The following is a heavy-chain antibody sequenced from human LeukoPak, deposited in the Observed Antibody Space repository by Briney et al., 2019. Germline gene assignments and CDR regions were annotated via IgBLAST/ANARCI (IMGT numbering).Heavy chain of an antibody. Sequence: GGSLRLSCTASGFTFSSYAINWVRLAPGKGLEWVSAISGSGDSTYYADSVKGRFTISRDNSRNTLYLQMNSLRAEDTALYYCAKHRGYSSASIYYYGMDVWGQGTTVTVSS. V-gene: IGHV3-23*01. D-gene: IGHD5-12*01. J-gene: IGHJ6*02. CDR2: ISGSGDST. CDR3: AKHRGYSSASIYYYGMDV. CDR1: GFTFSSYA.